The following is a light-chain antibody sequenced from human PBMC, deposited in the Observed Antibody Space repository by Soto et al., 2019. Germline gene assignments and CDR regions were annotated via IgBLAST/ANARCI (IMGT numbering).Light chain of an antibody. CDR1: QSVGIN. CDR2: DTS. J-gene: IGKJ1*01. Sequence: EVVMTQSPDTLSVSPGERATLSCRASQSVGINLAWYQQKPGQAPSLLIYDTSTRATGVPDRFSGSGSGTDFALTISRVEPEDFAIYFCQQYGSSPGTFGQGTKVDIK. V-gene: IGKV3-20*01. CDR3: QQYGSSPGT.